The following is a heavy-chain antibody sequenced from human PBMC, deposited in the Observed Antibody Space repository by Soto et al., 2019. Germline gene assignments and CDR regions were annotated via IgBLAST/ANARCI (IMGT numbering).Heavy chain of an antibody. V-gene: IGHV4-30-4*01. CDR3: ARDWYGDYNWFDP. CDR1: GGSISSGDYY. Sequence: PSETLSLTCTVSGGSISSGDYYWSWIRQPPGKGLEWIGYIYYSGSTYYNPSLKSRVTISVDTSKNQFSLKLSSVTAADTAVYYCARDWYGDYNWFDPWGQGXLVTVSS. CDR2: IYYSGST. J-gene: IGHJ5*02. D-gene: IGHD4-17*01.